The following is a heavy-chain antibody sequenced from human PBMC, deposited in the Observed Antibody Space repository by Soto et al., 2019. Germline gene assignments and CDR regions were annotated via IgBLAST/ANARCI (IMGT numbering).Heavy chain of an antibody. D-gene: IGHD2-8*02. Sequence: GGSLRLSCAASGFSSSSYAMNWVRQAPGKGLEWPSFISHRGTPIHYADSVKGRFTISRDNARNSLYLEMNSLRDDDTAVYYCARPGFCTDINCNHYFYYYAMDVWGQGTTVTVSS. V-gene: IGHV3-48*02. CDR2: ISHRGTPI. CDR1: GFSSSSYA. CDR3: ARPGFCTDINCNHYFYYYAMDV. J-gene: IGHJ6*02.